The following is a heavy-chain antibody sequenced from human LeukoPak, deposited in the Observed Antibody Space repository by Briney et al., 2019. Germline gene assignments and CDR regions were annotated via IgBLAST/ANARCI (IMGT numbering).Heavy chain of an antibody. J-gene: IGHJ4*02. D-gene: IGHD3-3*01. CDR3: ARDRTRHTASTSGIKY. CDR2: ISSSSSYI. CDR1: GFTFSSYS. Sequence: GGSLRLSCAASGFTFSSYSMTWVRQAPGQGLDWVSSISSSSSYIYYADSVKGRFTISRDNAENSLYLQINGLRAEATAVYYCARDRTRHTASTSGIKYWGQGTLVTVSS. V-gene: IGHV3-21*01.